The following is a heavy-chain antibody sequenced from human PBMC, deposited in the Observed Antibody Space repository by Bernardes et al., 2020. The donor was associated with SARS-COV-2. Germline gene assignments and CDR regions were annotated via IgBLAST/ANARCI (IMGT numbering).Heavy chain of an antibody. Sequence: GGSLRLSCAASGFTFRDAWLSWVRQAPGRGLEWVGRIKTIADGESTDYAAPVKGSFTISRDDSKATLFLQMNILRTEDTAVYYCAADLHLPYSLLLSAADHWGQGALVTVSS. CDR3: AADLHLPYSLLLSAADH. V-gene: IGHV3-15*01. CDR2: IKTIADGEST. J-gene: IGHJ5*02. CDR1: GFTFRDAW. D-gene: IGHD2-2*01.